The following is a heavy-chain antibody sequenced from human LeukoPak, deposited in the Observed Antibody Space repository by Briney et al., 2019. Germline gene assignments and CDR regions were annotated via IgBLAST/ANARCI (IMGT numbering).Heavy chain of an antibody. Sequence: ASVKVSCKSSGGTFSSYAISWVRQAPGQGLEWMGRIIPIFGTANYAQKFQGRVTITTDESTSTASMELSSLRSEDTAVYYCARDSDYYDSSVGYAFDIWGQGTMVTVSS. CDR1: GGTFSSYA. CDR3: ARDSDYYDSSVGYAFDI. D-gene: IGHD3-22*01. CDR2: IIPIFGTA. V-gene: IGHV1-69*05. J-gene: IGHJ3*02.